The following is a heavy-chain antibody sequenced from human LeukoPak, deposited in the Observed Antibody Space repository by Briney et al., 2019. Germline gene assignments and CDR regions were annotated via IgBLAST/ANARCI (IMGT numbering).Heavy chain of an antibody. CDR3: ARDPGLGVDTAMGGMDV. V-gene: IGHV1-69*13. D-gene: IGHD5-18*01. CDR1: GGTFSSYA. J-gene: IGHJ6*02. Sequence: SVKVSCKGSGGTFSSYAISWVRQAPGQGLEWMGGIIPIFGTANYAQKFQGRVTITADESTSTAYMELSSLRSEDTAVYYCARDPGLGVDTAMGGMDVWGQGTTVTVSS. CDR2: IIPIFGTA.